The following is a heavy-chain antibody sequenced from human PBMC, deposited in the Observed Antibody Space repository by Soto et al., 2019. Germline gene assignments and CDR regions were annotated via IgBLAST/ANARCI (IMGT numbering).Heavy chain of an antibody. CDR2: INADNGNT. J-gene: IGHJ4*02. V-gene: IGHV1-18*01. CDR3: ARDRLGSSWYGYFDY. Sequence: ASVKVSCKASGYPFTRYRISWVRQAPGQGLEWMGWINADNGNTNYAQKLQGRVTITRDTSASTAYMELSSLRSEDTAVYYCARDRLGSSWYGYFDYWGQGTLVTVSS. CDR1: GYPFTRYR. D-gene: IGHD6-13*01.